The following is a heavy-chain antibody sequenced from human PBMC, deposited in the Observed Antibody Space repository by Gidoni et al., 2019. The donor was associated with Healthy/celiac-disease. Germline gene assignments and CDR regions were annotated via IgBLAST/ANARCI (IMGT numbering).Heavy chain of an antibody. CDR3: ARVRGSGSYDAFDI. Sequence: QVQLQESGPGLVTPSETLSLTCSVSGGSISSYYWSWIRQPPGKGLEFIGYIFYSGSTNFNPSLKSRLTISVDTSKNQFSLRLSSATAADTAVYYCARVRGSGSYDAFDIWGQGTMVTVSS. D-gene: IGHD3-10*01. J-gene: IGHJ3*02. CDR2: IFYSGST. V-gene: IGHV4-59*01. CDR1: GGSISSYY.